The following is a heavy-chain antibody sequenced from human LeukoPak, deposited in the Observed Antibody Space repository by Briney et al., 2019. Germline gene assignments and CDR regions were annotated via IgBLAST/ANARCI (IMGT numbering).Heavy chain of an antibody. V-gene: IGHV1-2*02. CDR1: GYTFTDYY. Sequence: ASVKVSCKASGYTFTDYYMNWVRQAPGQGLEWMGWINPNSGGTNYAQKFQGRVTMTRDRSISTAYMELSRLRSDDTAVYYCAKDHTIRSFDSWGQGTLVTVSS. CDR3: AKDHTIRSFDS. J-gene: IGHJ4*02. CDR2: INPNSGGT. D-gene: IGHD1-14*01.